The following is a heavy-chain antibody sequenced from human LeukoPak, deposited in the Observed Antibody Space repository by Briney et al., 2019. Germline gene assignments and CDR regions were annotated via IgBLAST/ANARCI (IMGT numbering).Heavy chain of an antibody. J-gene: IGHJ3*02. CDR3: ARVKQLWATNDAFDI. V-gene: IGHV3-48*03. D-gene: IGHD5-18*01. Sequence: GGSLRLSCAASGFTFSSYEMNWVRQAPGKGLEWVSYISSSGRTIYYAESVKGRFTISRDNAKNSLYLQMNSLRAEDTAVYYCARVKQLWATNDAFDIWGQGTMVTVSS. CDR2: ISSSGRTI. CDR1: GFTFSSYE.